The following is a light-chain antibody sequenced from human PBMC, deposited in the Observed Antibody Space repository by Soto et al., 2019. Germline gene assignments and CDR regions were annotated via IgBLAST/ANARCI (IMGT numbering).Light chain of an antibody. CDR1: TSNIVAGYD. CDR2: GNS. J-gene: IGLJ2*01. Sequence: QSVLTQPPSVSVAPGQRVTISCTGSTSNIVAGYDVHWYQQLPGTAPKLLIYGNSNRPSGVPDRFSGSKSGTSASLAITGLQAEDEADYYCQSYDSSLSGSDVVFGGGTKLTVL. V-gene: IGLV1-40*01. CDR3: QSYDSSLSGSDVV.